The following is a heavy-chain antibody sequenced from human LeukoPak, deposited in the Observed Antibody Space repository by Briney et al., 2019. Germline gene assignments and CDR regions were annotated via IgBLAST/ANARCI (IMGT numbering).Heavy chain of an antibody. D-gene: IGHD1-7*01. V-gene: IGHV3-74*01. Sequence: PGGSLRLSGAASGFTFRSYWMHWVRQAPGKGLVWVSRINSDGSDTSYADSVKGRFTISRDNAKNTLYLQMNSLRAEDTAVYYCASRYNWNYLLDYWGQGTLVTASS. CDR3: ASRYNWNYLLDY. J-gene: IGHJ4*02. CDR2: INSDGSDT. CDR1: GFTFRSYW.